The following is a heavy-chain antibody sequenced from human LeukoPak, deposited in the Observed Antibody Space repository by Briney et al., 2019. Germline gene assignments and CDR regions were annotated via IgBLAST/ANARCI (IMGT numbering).Heavy chain of an antibody. CDR1: GFTFTSYW. D-gene: IGHD5-24*01. CDR2: IKYDGSEE. J-gene: IGHJ4*02. V-gene: IGHV3-7*03. CDR3: VRGHAYNLEDYFDN. Sequence: PGGSLRLSCAASGFTFTSYWMNWVRQAPGKGLEWVANIKYDGSEEYYVVSVKGRFTVSRDNSKNSLSLYMNSLTTEDTALYYCVRGHAYNLEDYFDNWGQGTLVTVSS.